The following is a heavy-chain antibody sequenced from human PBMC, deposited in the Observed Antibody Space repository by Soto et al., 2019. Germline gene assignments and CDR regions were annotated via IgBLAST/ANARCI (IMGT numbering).Heavy chain of an antibody. J-gene: IGHJ4*02. Sequence: GGSLRLSCAASGFTVSSNYMGWVRQAPGKGLEWVSVIYSGGSTYYADSVKGRFTISRDNSKNTLYLQMNSLRAEDTAVYYCARGGYSSSPTYYFDYWGQGTLVTVSS. V-gene: IGHV3-53*01. D-gene: IGHD6-6*01. CDR1: GFTVSSNY. CDR3: ARGGYSSSPTYYFDY. CDR2: IYSGGST.